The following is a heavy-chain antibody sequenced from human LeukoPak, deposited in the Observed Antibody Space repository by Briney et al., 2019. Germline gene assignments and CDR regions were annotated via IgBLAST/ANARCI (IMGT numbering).Heavy chain of an antibody. Sequence: GGSLRLSCAASGFTFSSYSMNWVRQAPGKGLEWVSSISSSNSSIHYADSVKGRFTISRHNSKNTLYLQMNSLRAEDTAVYYCARAHRAARLGFDPWGQGTLVTVSS. CDR3: ARAHRAARLGFDP. J-gene: IGHJ5*02. CDR1: GFTFSSYS. D-gene: IGHD6-6*01. V-gene: IGHV3-21*04. CDR2: ISSSNSSI.